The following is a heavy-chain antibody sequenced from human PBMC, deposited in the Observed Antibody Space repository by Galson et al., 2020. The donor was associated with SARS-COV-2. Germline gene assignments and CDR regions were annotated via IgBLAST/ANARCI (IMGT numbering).Heavy chain of an antibody. J-gene: IGHJ6*02. CDR1: GFTFRTYW. CDR3: AREGEDTWYDYVMDA. V-gene: IGHV3-74*01. CDR2: INSDGSSA. D-gene: IGHD3-16*01. Sequence: GESLKISCAASGFTFRTYWMHWVRQVSGKGLEWVSRINSDGSSAIYADSVKGRLTISRDNARNMLYLHMNSLRVDDTAVYYCAREGEDTWYDYVMDAWGQGTTVTVSS.